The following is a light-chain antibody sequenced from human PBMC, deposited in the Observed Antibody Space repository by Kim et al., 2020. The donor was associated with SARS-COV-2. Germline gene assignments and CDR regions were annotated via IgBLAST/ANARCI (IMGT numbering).Light chain of an antibody. J-gene: IGKJ4*01. V-gene: IGKV1-12*01. Sequence: ASVGDSVTVTCRASQGINSWLAWYQQKPGKAPKLLIYAASDLQSGVPSRFSGSGSGTDFTLTISSLQPEDFATYYCQQAHRFPITFGGGTKVDIK. CDR2: AAS. CDR3: QQAHRFPIT. CDR1: QGINSW.